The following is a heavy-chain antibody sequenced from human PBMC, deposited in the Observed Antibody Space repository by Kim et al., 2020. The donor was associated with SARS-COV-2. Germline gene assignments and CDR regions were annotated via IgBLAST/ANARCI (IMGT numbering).Heavy chain of an antibody. J-gene: IGHJ6*02. Sequence: GGSLRLSCAASGFTFDDYAMHWVRQAPGKGLEWVSLISWDGGSTYYGDSVKGRFSISRDNSKNSLYLQMNSLRDEDTALYYCAKDRYSYGRRYYYYGIDVWGQGTTVTVSS. CDR2: ISWDGGST. V-gene: IGHV3-43D*03. CDR1: GFTFDDYA. D-gene: IGHD5-18*01. CDR3: AKDRYSYGRRYYYYGIDV.